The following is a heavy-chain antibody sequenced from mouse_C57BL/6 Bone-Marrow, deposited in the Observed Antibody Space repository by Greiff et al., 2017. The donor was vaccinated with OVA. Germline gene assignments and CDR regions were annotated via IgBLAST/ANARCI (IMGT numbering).Heavy chain of an antibody. D-gene: IGHD1-1*01. J-gene: IGHJ4*01. CDR2: IDPENGDT. V-gene: IGHV14-4*01. Sequence: VQLKQSGAELVRPGASVKLSCTASGFNIKDDYMHWVKQRPEQGLEWIGWIDPENGDTEYASKFQGKATITDDNSSNTAYLQLSSLTSEDTAVYYCTTAYEYAMDYWGQGTSVTVSS. CDR1: GFNIKDDY. CDR3: TTAYEYAMDY.